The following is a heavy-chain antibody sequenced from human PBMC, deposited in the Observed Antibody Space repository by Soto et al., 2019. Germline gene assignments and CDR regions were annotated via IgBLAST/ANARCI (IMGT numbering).Heavy chain of an antibody. Sequence: PSETPSHTCTISGGSISGFYWGWIRQPPGKGLEWIGNIYYSGSANYDPSLRSRVTISLNTSKNQFSLNLNSVTAADTAIYYCARWTYCGGDCYWLDFWGQGTLVTVSS. V-gene: IGHV4-59*01. J-gene: IGHJ4*02. CDR3: ARWTYCGGDCYWLDF. D-gene: IGHD2-21*02. CDR2: IYYSGSA. CDR1: GGSISGFY.